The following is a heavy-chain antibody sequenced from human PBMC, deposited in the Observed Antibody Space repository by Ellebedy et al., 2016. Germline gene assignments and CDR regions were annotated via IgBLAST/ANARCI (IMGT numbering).Heavy chain of an antibody. CDR1: GYTFSTHG. J-gene: IGHJ2*01. V-gene: IGHV1-18*01. CDR2: INAYSGNT. Sequence: SVKVSCXASGYTFSTHGINWVRQAPGQGLEWMGWINAYSGNTNYAQKLQGRVTMTTDTSTSTAYMELRSLRSDDTAIYYCARDLGVHWYFDLWGRGTLVTVSS. D-gene: IGHD3-16*01. CDR3: ARDLGVHWYFDL.